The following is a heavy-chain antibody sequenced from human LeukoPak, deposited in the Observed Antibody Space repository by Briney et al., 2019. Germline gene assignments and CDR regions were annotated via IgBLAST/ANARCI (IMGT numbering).Heavy chain of an antibody. CDR3: VKAAGSWYGYFDY. CDR1: GFTFSRYA. J-gene: IGHJ4*02. Sequence: QPGGSLRLSCSASGFTFSRYAMHWVRQAPGKGLEYVSTISNNGGNTNYADSVKGRFTISRDNSKNTLYLQMSSLRAEDTAVYYCVKAAGSWYGYFDYWGQGTLVTVSS. D-gene: IGHD6-13*01. V-gene: IGHV3-64D*06. CDR2: ISNNGGNT.